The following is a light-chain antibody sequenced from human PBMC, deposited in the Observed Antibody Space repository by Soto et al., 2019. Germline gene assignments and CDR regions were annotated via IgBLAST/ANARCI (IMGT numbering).Light chain of an antibody. V-gene: IGLV2-14*03. CDR2: GVS. J-gene: IGLJ1*01. Sequence: QSVLTQPASVSGSPGQSITISCTGTSSDVGAYKYVSWYQRHPGKVPKLIIYGVSNRPSGVSNRFSGSKSGNTAFLTISGLQPEDEADYYCSSFTGTTTLDVFGTGTKVTVL. CDR1: SSDVGAYKY. CDR3: SSFTGTTTLDV.